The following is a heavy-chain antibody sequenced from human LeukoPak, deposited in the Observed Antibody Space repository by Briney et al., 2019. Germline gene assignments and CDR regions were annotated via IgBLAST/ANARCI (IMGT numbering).Heavy chain of an antibody. CDR1: GFTFSIFW. Sequence: GGSLRLSCTASGFTFSIFWMGWVRQAPGKGLEWVANIKEDGSDKNYVDSVKGRFTMSRDNAKNSLYLQMNGLRAEDTAVYYCARGNMVRGVTHYYYYGMDVWGQGTTVTVSS. J-gene: IGHJ6*02. V-gene: IGHV3-7*03. D-gene: IGHD3-10*01. CDR2: IKEDGSDK. CDR3: ARGNMVRGVTHYYYYGMDV.